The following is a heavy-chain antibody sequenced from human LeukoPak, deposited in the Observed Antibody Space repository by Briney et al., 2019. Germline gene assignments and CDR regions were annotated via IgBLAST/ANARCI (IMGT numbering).Heavy chain of an antibody. V-gene: IGHV3-15*01. D-gene: IGHD6-19*01. CDR3: TTGPEQWLARDY. J-gene: IGHJ4*02. CDR2: IKSKTDDGTT. CDR1: GFTFSNAW. Sequence: PGGSLRLSCAASGFTFSNAWMSWVRQAPGKGLEWVGRIKSKTDDGTTDYAAPVKGRFTISRDDSKNTLYLQMNSLKTEDTAVYYCTTGPEQWLARDYWGQGTLVTVSS.